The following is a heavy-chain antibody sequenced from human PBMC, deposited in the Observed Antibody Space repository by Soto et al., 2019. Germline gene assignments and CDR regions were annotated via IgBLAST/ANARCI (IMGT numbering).Heavy chain of an antibody. CDR2: TYHSGST. V-gene: IGHV4-4*02. CDR1: SGSISSSNW. Sequence: QVQLQESGPGLVKPSGTLSLTCAVSSGSISSSNWWSWVRQPPGKGLEWIGETYHSGSTNYNPSLKSRVTISVDKSKNQFSLKLSSVTAADTAVYYCARALGYCSGGSCYFLDWGQGTLVTVSS. D-gene: IGHD2-15*01. CDR3: ARALGYCSGGSCYFLD. J-gene: IGHJ4*02.